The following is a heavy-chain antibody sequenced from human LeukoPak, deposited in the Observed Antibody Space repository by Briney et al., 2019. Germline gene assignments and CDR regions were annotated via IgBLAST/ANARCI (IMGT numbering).Heavy chain of an antibody. J-gene: IGHJ6*02. CDR1: GGSVSSGSYY. V-gene: IGHV4-61*01. Sequence: SETLSLTCTVSGGSVSSGSYYWSWIWQPPGKGLEWIGYIYYSGSTNYNPSLKSRVTISVDTSKNQFSLKLSSVTAADTAVYYCARDRVDFWSGYSPYGMDVWGQGTTVTVSS. D-gene: IGHD3-3*01. CDR3: ARDRVDFWSGYSPYGMDV. CDR2: IYYSGST.